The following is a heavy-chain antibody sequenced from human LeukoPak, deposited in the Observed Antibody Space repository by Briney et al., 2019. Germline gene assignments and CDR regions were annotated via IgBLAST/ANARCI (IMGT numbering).Heavy chain of an antibody. D-gene: IGHD3/OR15-3a*01. CDR2: INPDGTVK. V-gene: IGHV3-7*05. Sequence: GGSLRLSCTASRFTISSNWMGWVRQAPGKGLEWVANINPDGTVKFYVGSVKGRFTISRDNAKNSLYLQMNSLRVEETAVYYCLMFGSSGSWGQGTLVTVSS. CDR3: LMFGSSGS. CDR1: RFTISSNW. J-gene: IGHJ5*02.